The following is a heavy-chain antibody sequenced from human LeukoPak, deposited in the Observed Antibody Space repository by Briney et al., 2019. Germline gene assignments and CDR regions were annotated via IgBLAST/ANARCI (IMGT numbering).Heavy chain of an antibody. CDR2: IYHSGST. D-gene: IGHD3-10*01. J-gene: IGHJ6*03. V-gene: IGHV4-34*01. Sequence: SETLSLNGAVYGGSCSGYYWVWIRQAPGNGLEWIGEIYHSGSTNYTPSLKSRVTISVDTSKNQFSLKLSSVTCADTAVYYCARNYGSGRLYYYYYYMAVWGKGTTVTVSS. CDR3: ARNYGSGRLYYYYYYMAV. CDR1: GGSCSGYY.